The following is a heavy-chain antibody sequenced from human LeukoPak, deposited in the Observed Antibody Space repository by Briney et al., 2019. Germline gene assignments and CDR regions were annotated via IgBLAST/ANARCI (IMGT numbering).Heavy chain of an antibody. D-gene: IGHD3-3*01. J-gene: IGHJ4*02. V-gene: IGHV1-18*01. CDR1: GYTFTSYG. CDR3: ARGYDFWSGYPFHY. Sequence: ASVKVSCKASGYTFTSYGISWVRQAPGQGLEWMRWISAYNGNTNYAQKLQGRVTMTTDTSTSTAYMELRSLRSDDTAVYYCARGYDFWSGYPFHYWGQGTLVTVSS. CDR2: ISAYNGNT.